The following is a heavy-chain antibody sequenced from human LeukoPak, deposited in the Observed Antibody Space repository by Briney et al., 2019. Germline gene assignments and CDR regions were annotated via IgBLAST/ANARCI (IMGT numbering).Heavy chain of an antibody. CDR1: GFPFNSYA. CDR2: ISGGGERT. J-gene: IGHJ3*02. CDR3: AKDWIPGGVYDAFDM. Sequence: GSLRLSCVASGFPFNSYAMTWVRQTPDKGLEWVSAISGGGERTYYADSVKGRFTISRDNSRNTLSLQMRSLRAEDTAIYYCAKDWIPGGVYDAFDMWGQGTMVTMSS. D-gene: IGHD1-1*01. V-gene: IGHV3-23*01.